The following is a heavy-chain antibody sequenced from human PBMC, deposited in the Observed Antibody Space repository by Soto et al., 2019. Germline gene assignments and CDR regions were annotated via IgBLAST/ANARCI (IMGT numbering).Heavy chain of an antibody. V-gene: IGHV4-61*03. CDR1: GGSVSSGSHY. D-gene: IGHD3-3*01. J-gene: IGHJ5*02. CDR2: IYYSGST. CDR3: SRYTTYGLWSGYVGFDH. Sequence: SETLSLTCTVSGGSVSSGSHYWSWIRQPPGKGLEWIGNIYYSGSTKYNPSLKSRVTISVDRSRNHFSPNLRSVTTADTALYYCSRYTTYGLWSGYVGFDHWGQGTLVTVSS.